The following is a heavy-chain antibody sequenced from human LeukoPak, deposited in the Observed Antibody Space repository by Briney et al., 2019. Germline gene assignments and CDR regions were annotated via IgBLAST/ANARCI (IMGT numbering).Heavy chain of an antibody. V-gene: IGHV3-48*04. D-gene: IGHD3-16*01. Sequence: GGSLRLSCAASGFTFSSYSMNWVRQAPGKGLEWVSYISSSSSTIYYADSVKGRLTISRDNAKNSLYLQMNSLRAEDTAVYYCARSYTVPYFDYWGQGTLVTVSS. CDR2: ISSSSSTI. CDR3: ARSYTVPYFDY. J-gene: IGHJ4*02. CDR1: GFTFSSYS.